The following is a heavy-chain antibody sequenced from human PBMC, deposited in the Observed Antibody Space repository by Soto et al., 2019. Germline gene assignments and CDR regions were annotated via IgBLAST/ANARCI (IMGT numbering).Heavy chain of an antibody. D-gene: IGHD6-19*01. CDR1: GFTVSGIF. CDR3: ARDPDSSGLHY. CDR2: IYPGGNT. J-gene: IGHJ4*02. V-gene: IGHV3-53*02. Sequence: EVSLVETGGGLIQPGGSLRLSCAASGFTVSGIFMNWVRQAPGKGLEWVSVIYPGGNTYYADSVKGRFTISRDSSKNTLFLQMNSLRAEDTAVYYCARDPDSSGLHYWGQGTLVTVSS.